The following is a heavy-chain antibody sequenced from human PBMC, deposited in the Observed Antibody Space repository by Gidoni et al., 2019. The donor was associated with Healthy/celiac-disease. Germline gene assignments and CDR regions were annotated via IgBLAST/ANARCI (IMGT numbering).Heavy chain of an antibody. CDR2: ISAYNGNT. V-gene: IGHV1-18*01. Sequence: QVQLVQSGAEVKKPGASVKVSCKASGYTFTSYGISWVRQAPGQGLEWMGWISAYNGNTNYAQKLQGRVTMTTDTSTSTAYMELRSLRSDDTAVYYCARSGITIFGVVIPDYYYYGMDVWGQGTTVTVSS. CDR1: GYTFTSYG. J-gene: IGHJ6*02. D-gene: IGHD3-3*01. CDR3: ARSGITIFGVVIPDYYYYGMDV.